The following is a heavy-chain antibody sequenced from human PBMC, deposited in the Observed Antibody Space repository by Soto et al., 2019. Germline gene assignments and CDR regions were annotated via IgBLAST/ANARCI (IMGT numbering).Heavy chain of an antibody. CDR2: ISSSSSYI. J-gene: IGHJ4*02. CDR3: ARSGYYDISGYYYAGDY. V-gene: IGHV3-21*01. Sequence: PGGSLRLSCAASGFTFSSYSMNWVRQAPGPXLEWVSSISSSSSYIYYADSVKGRFTISRDNAKNSLYLQMNSLRAEDTAVYYCARSGYYDISGYYYAGDYWGQGTLVTVSS. D-gene: IGHD3-22*01. CDR1: GFTFSSYS.